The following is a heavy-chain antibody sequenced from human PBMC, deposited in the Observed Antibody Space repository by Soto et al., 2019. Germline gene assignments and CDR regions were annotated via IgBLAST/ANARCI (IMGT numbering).Heavy chain of an antibody. V-gene: IGHV4-4*02. J-gene: IGHJ5*02. CDR3: ARGWPELGVAGPDTGFDP. CDR2: IYHSGST. D-gene: IGHD6-19*01. Sequence: QVQLQESGPGLVKPSGTLSLTCAVSGGSISSSNWWSWVRQPPGKGLEWIGAIYHSGSTNYNPSLKRLVRISVAKSNSRFSLELSSADAADTAVYYCARGWPELGVAGPDTGFDPWGKGSLVTVSS. CDR1: GGSISSSNW.